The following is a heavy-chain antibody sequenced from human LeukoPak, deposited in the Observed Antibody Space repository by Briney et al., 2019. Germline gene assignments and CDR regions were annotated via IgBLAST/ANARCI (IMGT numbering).Heavy chain of an antibody. J-gene: IGHJ4*02. D-gene: IGHD2-2*01. CDR3: ARDPRYCSSTSCYPTHTFDY. V-gene: IGHV1-3*01. CDR1: GYTFTSYA. CDR2: INAGNGNT. Sequence: GASVKVSCKASGYTFTSYAMHWVRQAPGQRLEWMGWINAGNGNTKYSQKFQGRVTITRDTSASTAYMELSSLRSEDTAVYYCARDPRYCSSTSCYPTHTFDYWGQGTLVTVSS.